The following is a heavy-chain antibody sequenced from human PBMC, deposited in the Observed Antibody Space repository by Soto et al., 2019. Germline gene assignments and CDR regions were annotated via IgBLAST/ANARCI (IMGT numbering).Heavy chain of an antibody. CDR2: ITASGT. D-gene: IGHD4-17*01. V-gene: IGHV3-23*01. CDR1: GFTFNNYA. CDR3: AKNYEDYIFDY. J-gene: IGHJ4*02. Sequence: PVGSLRLSCAASGFTFNNYAMNWVRQAPGKGLEWVSSITASGTYYADSVKGRFTISRDNSKNTLYLQMSSLRPEDTAVYYCAKNYEDYIFDYWGQGSLVTVSS.